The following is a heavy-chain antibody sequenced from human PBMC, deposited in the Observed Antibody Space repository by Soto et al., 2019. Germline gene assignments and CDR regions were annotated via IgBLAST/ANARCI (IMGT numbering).Heavy chain of an antibody. CDR1: AFSFTNDW. V-gene: IGHV3-15*01. CDR2: IKSITDGGTT. J-gene: IGHJ4*02. CDR3: STGRSTYGLDS. D-gene: IGHD5-18*01. Sequence: GGSLRLSCVASAFSFTNDWMSWVRQAPGKGLEWVGRIKSITDGGTTDYAAPVKGRFTISRDDSNNTLYLQMNSLKTEDTAVYYCSTGRSTYGLDSWGQGTLVTVSS.